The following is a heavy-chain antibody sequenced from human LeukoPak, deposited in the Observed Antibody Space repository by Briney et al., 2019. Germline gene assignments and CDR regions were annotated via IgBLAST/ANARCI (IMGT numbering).Heavy chain of an antibody. V-gene: IGHV4-34*01. J-gene: IGHJ4*02. D-gene: IGHD3-10*01. CDR2: INHSGST. CDR3: ARGRTGITMVRGVIQKSLYYFDY. CDR1: GGSFSGYY. Sequence: SETLSLTCAVYGGSFSGYYWSWIRQPPGKGLEWIGEINHSGSTNYNPSLKSRVTISVDTSKNQFSLKLSSVTAADTAVYYCARGRTGITMVRGVIQKSLYYFDYWGLGTLVTVSS.